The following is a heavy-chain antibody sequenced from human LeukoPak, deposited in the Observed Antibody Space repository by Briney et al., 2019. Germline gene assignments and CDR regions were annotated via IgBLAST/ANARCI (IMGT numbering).Heavy chain of an antibody. V-gene: IGHV3-64*01. CDR1: GFTFSDYA. Sequence: HPGGSLRLSCAASGFTFSDYAMHWVRQAPGKELEYVSAISSNGGSIHYANSVKGRFTISRDNSKNTLYLQMDSLRAEDMAVYYCASVAVRKLWFGQLTGGDYWGQGTLVTVSS. J-gene: IGHJ4*02. CDR3: ASVAVRKLWFGQLTGGDY. D-gene: IGHD3-10*01. CDR2: ISSNGGSI.